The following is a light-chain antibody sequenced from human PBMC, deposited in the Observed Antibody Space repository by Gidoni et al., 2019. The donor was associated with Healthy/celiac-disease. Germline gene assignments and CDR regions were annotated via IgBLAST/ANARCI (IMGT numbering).Light chain of an antibody. CDR2: GAS. CDR3: QQYNNWPL. V-gene: IGKV3-15*01. J-gene: IGKJ1*01. Sequence: EIVMTQSPATLSVSRGERATLSCRASQSVSSNLAWYQQKPGQAPRLLIYGASTRATGIPARFSGSGSGTEFTLTISSLQSEDFAVYYCQQYNNWPLFGQGTKVEIK. CDR1: QSVSSN.